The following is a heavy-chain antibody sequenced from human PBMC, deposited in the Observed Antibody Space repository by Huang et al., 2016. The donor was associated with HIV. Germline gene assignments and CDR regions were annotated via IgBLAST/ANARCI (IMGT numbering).Heavy chain of an antibody. CDR3: TTYDSASLMV. D-gene: IGHD3-10*01. CDR1: GFTFSNAW. Sequence: EVQLVESGGDLVKPGGSLRLSCAASGFTFSNAWMIWVRQAPGKGLEWVARLLSNSDGGRTDYGAPVKGRFIVSRDDSKNTLYLQMNSLKVEDTGVYYGTTYDSASLMVWGQGTLVTVSS. V-gene: IGHV3-15*01. CDR2: LLSNSDGGRT. J-gene: IGHJ4*02.